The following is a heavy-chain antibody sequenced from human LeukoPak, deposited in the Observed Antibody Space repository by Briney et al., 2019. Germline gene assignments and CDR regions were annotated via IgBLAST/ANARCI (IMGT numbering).Heavy chain of an antibody. CDR2: IIPIFGTA. CDR1: GGTFSSYA. CDR3: ATENYDFWSGYGTYYMDV. Sequence: SVKVSCKASGGTFSSYAISWVRQAPGQGLEWLGGIIPIFGTANYAQKFQGRVTITADESTSTAYMELSSLRSEDTAVYYCATENYDFWSGYGTYYMDVWGKGTTVTVSS. D-gene: IGHD3-3*01. V-gene: IGHV1-69*13. J-gene: IGHJ6*03.